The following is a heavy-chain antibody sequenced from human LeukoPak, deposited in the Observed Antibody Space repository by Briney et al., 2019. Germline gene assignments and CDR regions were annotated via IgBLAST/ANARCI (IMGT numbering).Heavy chain of an antibody. CDR2: ISSNSSTI. CDR1: GFTFSSYS. J-gene: IGHJ4*02. V-gene: IGHV3-48*04. Sequence: GGSLRLSCAASGFTFSSYSMNWVRQAAGTGLEWVSYISSNSSTIYYADSVKGRFTISRDNAKNSLYLQMNSLRAEDTAVYYCARGGIITIFGVVPHSFDYWGQGTLVTVSS. D-gene: IGHD3-3*01. CDR3: ARGGIITIFGVVPHSFDY.